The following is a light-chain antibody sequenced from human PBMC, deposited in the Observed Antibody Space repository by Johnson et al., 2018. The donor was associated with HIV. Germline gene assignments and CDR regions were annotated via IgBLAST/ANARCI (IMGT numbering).Light chain of an antibody. V-gene: IGLV1-51*01. CDR2: DNN. Sequence: QSVLTQPPSVSAAPGQRVTISCSGSSSNIGNNYISWYQQLPGTAPKLLIYDNNKRPSGIPDRFSGSKSGTSATLGITGLQTGDEADYYCGTWDSSLSAPVFGTRTKVTVL. J-gene: IGLJ1*01. CDR1: SSNIGNNY. CDR3: GTWDSSLSAPV.